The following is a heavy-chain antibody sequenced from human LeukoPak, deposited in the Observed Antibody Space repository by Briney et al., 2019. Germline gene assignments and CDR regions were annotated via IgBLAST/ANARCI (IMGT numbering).Heavy chain of an antibody. CDR3: ARVYNWNSSGLGAPRD. V-gene: IGHV4-38-2*02. CDR2: IYHSGST. Sequence: PSETLSLTCTVSGGSISNYYWGWIRQPPGKGLEWIGSIYHSGSTYYNPSLKSRVTISVDTSKNQFSLKLSSVTAADTAVYYCARVYNWNSSGLGAPRDWGQGTLVTVSS. D-gene: IGHD1-7*01. CDR1: GGSISNYY. J-gene: IGHJ4*02.